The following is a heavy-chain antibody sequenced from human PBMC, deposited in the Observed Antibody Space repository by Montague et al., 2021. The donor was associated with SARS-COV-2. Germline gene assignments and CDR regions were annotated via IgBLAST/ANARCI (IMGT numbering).Heavy chain of an antibody. V-gene: IGHV4-4*02. J-gene: IGHJ4*02. CDR3: TRRVSWVTMIVVVAYFDY. CDR2: IYHSGST. D-gene: IGHD3-22*01. CDR1: GGSITSSNW. Sequence: SETLSLTCAVSGGSITSSNWWSWVRQPPRKGLEWVGEIYHSGSTNYHPSLKRRVTRSVDKSKNQFPLKLSCVTAADTAVYYCTRRVSWVTMIVVVAYFDYWGQGTLVTVSS.